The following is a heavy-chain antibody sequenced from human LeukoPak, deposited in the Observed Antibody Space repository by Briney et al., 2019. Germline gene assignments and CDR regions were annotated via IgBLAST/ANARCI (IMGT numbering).Heavy chain of an antibody. CDR1: GYTFTGYY. J-gene: IGHJ4*02. CDR2: INPNSGGT. D-gene: IGHD6-13*01. Sequence: ASEKVSCKASGYTFTGYYMHWVRQAPGQGLEWMGWINPNSGGTNYAQKFQGRVTMTRDTSTSTAYMELSRLRSDDTAVYYCARAPGTIAARDYWGQGTLVTVSS. V-gene: IGHV1-2*02. CDR3: ARAPGTIAARDY.